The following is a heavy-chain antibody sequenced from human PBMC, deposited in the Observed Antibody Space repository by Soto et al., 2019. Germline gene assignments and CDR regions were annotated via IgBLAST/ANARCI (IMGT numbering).Heavy chain of an antibody. CDR2: IKQDGSGK. CDR3: ARDAEYNWNYGGSALH. V-gene: IGHV3-7*01. J-gene: IGHJ4*02. D-gene: IGHD1-7*01. CDR1: GFTFISYW. Sequence: EVQLVGSGGGLVQPGGSLRLACAASGFTFISYWMSWVRLAPGKGLGGVANIKQDGSGKYYVASVKGRFTLFRDNAKNSLYLKMNGLSAEDTAVYYCARDAEYNWNYGGSALHLGQGTLVTVSS.